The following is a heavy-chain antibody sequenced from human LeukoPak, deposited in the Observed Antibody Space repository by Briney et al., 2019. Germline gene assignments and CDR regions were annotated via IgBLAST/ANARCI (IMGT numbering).Heavy chain of an antibody. CDR2: IYYSGST. D-gene: IGHD6-13*01. V-gene: IGHV4-59*01. CDR1: GGSISSYY. Sequence: SETLSLTCTVSGGSISSYYWSWIRQPPGKGLEWIGYIYYSGSTNYNPSLKSRVTISVDTSKNQFSLELSSVTAADTAVYYCARVGRVEQQLVFFDYWGQGTLVTVSS. CDR3: ARVGRVEQQLVFFDY. J-gene: IGHJ4*02.